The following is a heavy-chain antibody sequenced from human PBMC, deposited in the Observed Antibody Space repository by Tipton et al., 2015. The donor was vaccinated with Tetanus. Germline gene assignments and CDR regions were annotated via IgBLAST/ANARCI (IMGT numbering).Heavy chain of an antibody. J-gene: IGHJ4*02. V-gene: IGHV4-39*01. CDR1: GGSIRGGTFY. CDR2: IYESGDT. Sequence: TLSLTCTVSGGSIRGGTFYWGWIRQPPGKGLEWIGSIYESGDTYYIPSLKSRVTISVDTSKNQFSLNLNSMAAAGTGVYYCARHQSGYFTPFDYWGQGTLVTVSS. CDR3: ARHQSGYFTPFDY. D-gene: IGHD3-3*01.